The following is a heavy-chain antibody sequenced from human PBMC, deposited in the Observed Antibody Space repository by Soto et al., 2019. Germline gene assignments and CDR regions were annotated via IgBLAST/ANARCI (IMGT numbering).Heavy chain of an antibody. D-gene: IGHD6-13*01. J-gene: IGHJ6*02. CDR3: ARVSIAEDGPSGLDV. V-gene: IGHV3-30-3*01. Sequence: GVSLRLSCAASGFTFSSYAMHWVRQAPGKGLEWVAVISYDGSNKYYADSVKGRFTISRDNSKNTLYLQMNSLRAEDTDVYYCARVSIAEDGPSGLDVWGQGTSVTVSS. CDR1: GFTFSSYA. CDR2: ISYDGSNK.